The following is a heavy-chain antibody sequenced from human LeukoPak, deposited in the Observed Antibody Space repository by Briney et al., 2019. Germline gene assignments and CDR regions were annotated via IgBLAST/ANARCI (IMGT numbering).Heavy chain of an antibody. CDR2: IYSGGST. D-gene: IGHD2-2*01. V-gene: IGHV3-66*01. CDR1: GFTVSSNY. CDR3: ARGLNVVVPAAMNYFDY. J-gene: IGHJ4*02. Sequence: GGSLRLPCAASGFTVSSNYMSWVRQAPGKGLEWVSVIYSGGSTYYADSVKGRFTISRDNSKNTLYLQMNSLRAEDTAVYYCARGLNVVVPAAMNYFDYWGQGTLVTVSS.